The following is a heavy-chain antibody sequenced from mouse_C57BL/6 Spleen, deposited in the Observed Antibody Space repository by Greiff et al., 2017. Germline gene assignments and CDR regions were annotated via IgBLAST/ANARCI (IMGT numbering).Heavy chain of an antibody. J-gene: IGHJ3*01. CDR3: ARSGSNYGFAY. V-gene: IGHV1-69*01. CDR2: IDPFDSYT. D-gene: IGHD2-5*01. Sequence: QVQLQQPGAELVMPGASVKLSCKASGYTFTSYWMHWVKQRPGQGLEWIGEIDPFDSYTNYNQKFKGKSTMTVDKSSSTACMQLSSLTSEDSAVYYCARSGSNYGFAYWGQGTLVTVSA. CDR1: GYTFTSYW.